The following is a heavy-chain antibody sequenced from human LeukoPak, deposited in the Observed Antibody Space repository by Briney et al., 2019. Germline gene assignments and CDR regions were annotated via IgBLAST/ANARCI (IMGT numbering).Heavy chain of an antibody. D-gene: IGHD1-1*01. Sequence: SETLSLTCAVYGGSFSGYYWSWIRQPPGKGLGWIGEINHSGSTNYNPSLKSRVTISVDTSKNQFSLKLSSVTAADTAVYYCARAPRVRPEVDVWGKGTTVTVSS. CDR2: INHSGST. V-gene: IGHV4-34*01. CDR3: ARAPRVRPEVDV. J-gene: IGHJ6*04. CDR1: GGSFSGYY.